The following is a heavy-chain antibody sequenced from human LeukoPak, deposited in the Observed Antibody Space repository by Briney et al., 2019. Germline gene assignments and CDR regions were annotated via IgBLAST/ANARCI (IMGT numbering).Heavy chain of an antibody. CDR1: GYRFTSYW. V-gene: IGHV5-51*01. J-gene: IGHJ4*02. D-gene: IGHD3-22*01. CDR3: ARHVTDYYDSSGYYYADY. CDR2: IYPGDSDT. Sequence: GEALKISCKGSGYRFTSYWIGLVRQMPGKGPEWMGIIYPGDSDTRYSPSFQGQVTISADKSISTAYLQWSSLKASDTAMYYCARHVTDYYDSSGYYYADYWGQGTLVTVSS.